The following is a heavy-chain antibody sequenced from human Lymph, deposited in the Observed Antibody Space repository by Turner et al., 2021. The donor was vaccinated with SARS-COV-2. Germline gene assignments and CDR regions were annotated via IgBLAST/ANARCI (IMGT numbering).Heavy chain of an antibody. D-gene: IGHD1-26*01. J-gene: IGHJ6*02. V-gene: IGHV4-59*08. CDR3: ARQNWRATMMGGMDV. Sequence: QVQLQESGPGLVKPSETLSLTCTVSGCSISSYYWSWIRQPPGKGLEWIGYIYYSGSTNYNPSLKSRVTISVDTSKNQFSLRLSSVTAADTAVYYCARQNWRATMMGGMDVWGQGTTVTVSS. CDR2: IYYSGST. CDR1: GCSISSYY.